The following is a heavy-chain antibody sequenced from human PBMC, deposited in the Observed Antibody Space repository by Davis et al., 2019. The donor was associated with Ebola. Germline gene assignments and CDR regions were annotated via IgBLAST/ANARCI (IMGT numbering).Heavy chain of an antibody. CDR1: GFTFSSYG. J-gene: IGHJ6*02. V-gene: IGHV3-30*03. CDR2: ISYDGSNK. D-gene: IGHD4-17*01. Sequence: PGGSLRLSCAASGFTFSSYGMHWVRQAPGKGLEWVAVISYDGSNKYYADSVKGRFTISRDNAKNSLYLQMTSLRAEDTAVYYCARDHFYGDEIIYYYYGMDVWGQGTTVTVSS. CDR3: ARDHFYGDEIIYYYYGMDV.